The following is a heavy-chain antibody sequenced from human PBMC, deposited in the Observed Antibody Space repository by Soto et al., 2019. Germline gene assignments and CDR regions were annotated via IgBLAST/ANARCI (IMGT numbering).Heavy chain of an antibody. CDR3: ARDGYSSSYDFDY. Sequence: SQTLSLTCAISGDSVSDNSAAWNWIRQSPSRGLEWLGRTYYRSKWYSDYAVSVKSRITVKPDTSKNQFSLQLNFVTPEDSAVYYCARDGYSSSYDFDYWGQGTLVTLSS. V-gene: IGHV6-1*01. CDR1: GDSVSDNSAA. J-gene: IGHJ4*02. CDR2: TYYRSKWYS. D-gene: IGHD6-6*01.